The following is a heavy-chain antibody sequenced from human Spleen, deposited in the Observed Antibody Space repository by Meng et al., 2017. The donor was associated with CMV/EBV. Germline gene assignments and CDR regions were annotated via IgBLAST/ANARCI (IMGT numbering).Heavy chain of an antibody. J-gene: IGHJ6*02. Sequence: WGRQAPGQGLEWMGAIIPILGIANYAQKLQGRVTITADKSTSTAYMELRSLRSEDTAVYYCAKTKLGYCSSTSCPNGYYYYYYGMDVWGQGTTVTVSS. CDR2: IIPILGIA. CDR3: AKTKLGYCSSTSCPNGYYYYYYGMDV. V-gene: IGHV1-69*10. D-gene: IGHD2-2*01.